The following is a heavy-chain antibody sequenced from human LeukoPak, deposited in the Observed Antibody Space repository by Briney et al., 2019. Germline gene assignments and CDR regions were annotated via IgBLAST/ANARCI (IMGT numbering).Heavy chain of an antibody. CDR1: GFTFSSYW. CDR2: IKQDGSEK. CDR3: ARYQGEILWFGEPQIYYFDY. D-gene: IGHD3-10*01. J-gene: IGHJ4*02. Sequence: PGGSLRLSCGASGFTFSSYWMSWVRQAPGKGLEWVANIKQDGSEKYYVDSVKGRFTISRDNAKNSLYLQMNSLRAEDTAVYYCARYQGEILWFGEPQIYYFDYWGQGTLVTVSS. V-gene: IGHV3-7*01.